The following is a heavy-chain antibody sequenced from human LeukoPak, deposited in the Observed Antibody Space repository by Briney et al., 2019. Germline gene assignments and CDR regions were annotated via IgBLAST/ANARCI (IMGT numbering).Heavy chain of an antibody. D-gene: IGHD3-22*01. V-gene: IGHV1-2*02. CDR3: ARPSYYDSSGYYLYYFDY. Sequence: ASVKVSCKASGYTFTGYYMHWVRQAPGQGLEWMGWTNPNSGGTNYAQKFQGRVTMTRDTSISTAYVELSWLRSDDTAVYYCARPSYYDSSGYYLYYFDYWGQGALVTVSS. J-gene: IGHJ4*02. CDR1: GYTFTGYY. CDR2: TNPNSGGT.